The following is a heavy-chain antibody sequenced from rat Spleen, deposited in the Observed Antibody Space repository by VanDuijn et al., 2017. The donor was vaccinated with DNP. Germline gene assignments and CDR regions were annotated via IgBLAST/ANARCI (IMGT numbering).Heavy chain of an antibody. CDR3: ARGLNYGGYNYYWYFDF. CDR2: INTDGGST. V-gene: IGHV5-31*01. J-gene: IGHJ1*01. Sequence: EVKLVESGGGLVQPGRSLKLSCAASGFNFNDYWMGWVRQAPGKGLEWVSSINTDGGSTYYSDSVKGRFSISRDNAKSTLYLQMDSLRSEDTATYYCARGLNYGGYNYYWYFDFWGPGTMVTVSS. CDR1: GFNFNDYW. D-gene: IGHD1-11*01.